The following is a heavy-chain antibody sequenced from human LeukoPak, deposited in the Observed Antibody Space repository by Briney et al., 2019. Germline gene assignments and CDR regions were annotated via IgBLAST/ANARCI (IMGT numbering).Heavy chain of an antibody. CDR1: GRSISSYY. CDR2: IYYSVST. CDR3: ARVSYHLDWYLDL. Sequence: PSDTLSLTRTVSGRSISSYYWSWIRQPPGKELEWIGYIYYSVSTNYNPSLKTRVAISVDTSKNQFSLKLSSVTAADTAVYYCARVSYHLDWYLDLWGRGTLVTVSS. V-gene: IGHV4-59*07. J-gene: IGHJ2*01. D-gene: IGHD2-2*01.